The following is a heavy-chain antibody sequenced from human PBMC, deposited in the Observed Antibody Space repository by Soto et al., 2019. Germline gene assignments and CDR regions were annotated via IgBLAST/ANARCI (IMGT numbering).Heavy chain of an antibody. J-gene: IGHJ6*03. CDR1: GFTFSSYA. D-gene: IGHD3-3*01. V-gene: IGHV3-23*01. CDR2: ISGSGGST. CDR3: AGAVGIFGAVIDYYYYYMDV. Sequence: GGSLRLSCAASGFTFSSYAMSWVRQAPGKGLEWVSAISGSGGSTYYADSVKGRFTISRDNSKNTLYLQMNSLRAEDTAVYYCAGAVGIFGAVIDYYYYYMDVWGKGTTVTVSS.